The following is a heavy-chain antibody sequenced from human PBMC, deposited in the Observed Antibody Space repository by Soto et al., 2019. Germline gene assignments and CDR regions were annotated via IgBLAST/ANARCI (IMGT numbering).Heavy chain of an antibody. CDR2: INPSGGST. D-gene: IGHD6-13*01. J-gene: IGHJ4*02. CDR1: GYTFTSYY. V-gene: IGHV1-46*01. Sequence: ASVKVCCKASGYTFTSYYMHWVRQAPGQGLEWLGIINPSGGSTSYAQKFRGRVTMTRDTSTSTVYMELSSLRSEDTAVYYCARDRGHSSSWDYFDYWGLGTLVTVSS. CDR3: ARDRGHSSSWDYFDY.